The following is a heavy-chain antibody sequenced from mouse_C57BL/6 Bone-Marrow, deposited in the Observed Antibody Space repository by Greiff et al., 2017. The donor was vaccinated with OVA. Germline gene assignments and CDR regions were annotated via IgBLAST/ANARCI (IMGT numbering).Heavy chain of an antibody. J-gene: IGHJ4*01. Sequence: VQLQQSGAELVKPGASVKLSCKASGYTFTSYWMHWVKQRPGQGLEWIGMIHPNSGSTNYNEKFKSKATLTVDKSSSTAYMQLSSLTSEDSAVYYCAKLDSSSYLCPYCAMDYWGRGTSVTVSS. CDR2: IHPNSGST. CDR1: GYTFTSYW. CDR3: AKLDSSSYLCPYCAMDY. V-gene: IGHV1-64*01. D-gene: IGHD3-2*02.